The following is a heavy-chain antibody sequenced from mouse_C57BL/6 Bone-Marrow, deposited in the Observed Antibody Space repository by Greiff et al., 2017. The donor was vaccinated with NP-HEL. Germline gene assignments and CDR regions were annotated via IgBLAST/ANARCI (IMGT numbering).Heavy chain of an antibody. CDR2: INPDSSTI. Sequence: VQLQQSGGGLVQPGGSLKLSCAASGIDFSRYWMSWVRRAPGKGLEWIGEINPDSSTINYAPSLKDKFIISRDNAKNTLYLQMSKVRSEDTALYYCARLYGSKGTYYAMGYWGQGTSVTVSS. V-gene: IGHV4-1*01. J-gene: IGHJ4*01. CDR3: ARLYGSKGTYYAMGY. D-gene: IGHD2-10*02. CDR1: GIDFSRYW.